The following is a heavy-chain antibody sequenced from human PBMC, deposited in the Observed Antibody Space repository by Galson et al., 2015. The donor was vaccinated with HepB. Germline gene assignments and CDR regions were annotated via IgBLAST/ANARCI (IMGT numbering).Heavy chain of an antibody. CDR3: ARDPGYSSSWYVRKFDY. V-gene: IGHV1-18*01. D-gene: IGHD6-13*01. CDR2: ISGYNGNT. Sequence: SVKVSCKAFGYTFTTYGISWVRQAPGQGLEWMGWISGYNGNTNYAQKFQGRVTMTTDTSTSTIYMELRSLRSDDTALYYCARDPGYSSSWYVRKFDYWGQGTPVSVSS. CDR1: GYTFTTYG. J-gene: IGHJ4*02.